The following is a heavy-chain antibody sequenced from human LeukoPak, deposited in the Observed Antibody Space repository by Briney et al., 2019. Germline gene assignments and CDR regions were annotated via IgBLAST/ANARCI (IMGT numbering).Heavy chain of an antibody. V-gene: IGHV3-33*01. CDR3: ARDRERGDWYSYYFDC. D-gene: IGHD2-21*02. J-gene: IGHJ4*02. Sequence: GRSLRLSCVASGFTFSSYGMHWVRQAPGKGLEWVAVIWYDGSNKYYADSVKGRFTISRDNSKNTMYLQMNSQRAEDTSVYYCARDRERGDWYSYYFDCWGRGTLVTVSS. CDR1: GFTFSSYG. CDR2: IWYDGSNK.